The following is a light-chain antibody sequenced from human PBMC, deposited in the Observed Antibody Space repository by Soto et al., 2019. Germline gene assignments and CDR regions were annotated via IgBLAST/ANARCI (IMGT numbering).Light chain of an antibody. J-gene: IGKJ5*01. CDR1: QDISNY. CDR3: QQYDSLPLT. CDR2: DVS. Sequence: DIQMTQSPPSLSVSVGDRVTMTCQASQDISNYLHWFQQKPGKAPQLLIFDVSNLQTGVPSRFSGGGSGTDFALTISSLEPEDIATYYCQQYDSLPLTFGQVTRLEIK. V-gene: IGKV1-33*01.